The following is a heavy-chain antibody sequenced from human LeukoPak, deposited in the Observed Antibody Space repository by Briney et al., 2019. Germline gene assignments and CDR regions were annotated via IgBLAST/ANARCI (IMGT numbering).Heavy chain of an antibody. J-gene: IGHJ4*02. CDR2: IYYSGST. CDR3: ARTQSFSCTNGVCKHSEHFDY. CDR1: GGAISSYY. Sequence: SETLSLTCTVSGGAISSYYSSWIRQPPGKGREWVGDIYYSGSTNYNPPLKSRVTISVDTSKNQFSLKLSSVTAADTAVYYCARTQSFSCTNGVCKHSEHFDYWGQGTLVTVSS. V-gene: IGHV4-59*01. D-gene: IGHD2-8*01.